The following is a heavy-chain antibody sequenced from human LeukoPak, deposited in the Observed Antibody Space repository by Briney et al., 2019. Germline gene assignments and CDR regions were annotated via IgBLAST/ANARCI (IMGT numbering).Heavy chain of an antibody. CDR3: ARHSTGCSGGSCYSDAFDI. V-gene: IGHV3-21*01. D-gene: IGHD2-15*01. Sequence: PGGSLRLSCAASGFTFSSYSMNWVRQAPGKGLEWVSSISSSGSYIYYADSVKGRFTISRDNAKNSLYLQMNSLRAEDTAVYYCARHSTGCSGGSCYSDAFDIWGQGTMVTVSS. CDR2: ISSSGSYI. CDR1: GFTFSSYS. J-gene: IGHJ3*02.